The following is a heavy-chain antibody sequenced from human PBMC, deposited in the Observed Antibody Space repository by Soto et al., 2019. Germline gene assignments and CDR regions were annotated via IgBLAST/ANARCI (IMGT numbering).Heavy chain of an antibody. J-gene: IGHJ6*02. V-gene: IGHV6-1*01. D-gene: IGHD3-22*01. CDR3: ARAGVVMTYYYYYYGMDV. CDR2: TYYRSKWYN. Sequence: SQTLSLTCAISGDSVSSNSAAWNWIRQSPSRGLEWLGRTYYRSKWYNDYAVSVKSRITINPDTSKNQFSLQLNSVTPEDTAVYYCARAGVVMTYYYYYYGMDVWGQGTTVTVSS. CDR1: GDSVSSNSAA.